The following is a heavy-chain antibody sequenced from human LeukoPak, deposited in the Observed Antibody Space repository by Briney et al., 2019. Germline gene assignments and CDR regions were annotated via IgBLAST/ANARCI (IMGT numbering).Heavy chain of an antibody. CDR3: AKSGRRGYSYGSRFKYYYDY. Sequence: GGSLRLSCAASGFTFSSYGMHWVRQAPGKGLEWVAVISYDGTNKYYADSVKGRFTISRDNSKNTLYLQMSNLRAEDTAVYYCAKSGRRGYSYGSRFKYYYDYWGQGTLVTVSS. CDR2: ISYDGTNK. J-gene: IGHJ4*02. D-gene: IGHD5-18*01. CDR1: GFTFSSYG. V-gene: IGHV3-30*18.